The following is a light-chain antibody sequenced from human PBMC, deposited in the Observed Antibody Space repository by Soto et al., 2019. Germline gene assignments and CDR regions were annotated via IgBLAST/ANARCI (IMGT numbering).Light chain of an antibody. CDR1: QSVSSN. J-gene: IGKJ5*01. V-gene: IGKV3D-15*01. CDR2: AAS. Sequence: EIVMPPSPATLPVSPGARPTLPCRDSQSVSSNVAWYQQKPGQAPRLLISAASRRATGIPDRFSGSGSGTDFTLTINSLEPEDFAVYYCQQRDSWPITFGQGTRLEIK. CDR3: QQRDSWPIT.